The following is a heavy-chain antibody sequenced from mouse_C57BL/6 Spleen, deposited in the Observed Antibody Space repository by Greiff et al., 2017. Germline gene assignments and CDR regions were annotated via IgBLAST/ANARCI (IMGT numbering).Heavy chain of an antibody. CDR1: GYTFTDYY. CDR3: ARGYYGSSLYFDY. Sequence: EVQLQESGPVLVKPGASVKMSCKASGYTFTDYYMNWVKQSHGKGLEWIGVINPYNGGTSYNQKFKGKATLTVDKSSSTAYMELNSLTSEDSAVYYCARGYYGSSLYFDYWGQGTTLTVSS. CDR2: INPYNGGT. D-gene: IGHD1-1*01. V-gene: IGHV1-19*01. J-gene: IGHJ2*01.